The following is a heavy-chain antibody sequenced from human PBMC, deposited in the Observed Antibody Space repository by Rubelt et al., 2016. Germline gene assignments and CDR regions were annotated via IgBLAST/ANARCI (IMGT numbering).Heavy chain of an antibody. CDR1: GYTFSNYG. V-gene: IGHV1-18*01. D-gene: IGHD6-13*01. J-gene: IGHJ4*02. CDR3: ARAPRSTAAADY. Sequence: SGAEAKKPGASVKVSCKASGYTFSNYGVTWVRQAPGQGLEWMGWVSAYNGNTNYVQKLQGRLTMTTDTSTNTAYMELRSLRSDDTAVYYCARAPRSTAAADYWGQGTLVTVSS. CDR2: VSAYNGNT.